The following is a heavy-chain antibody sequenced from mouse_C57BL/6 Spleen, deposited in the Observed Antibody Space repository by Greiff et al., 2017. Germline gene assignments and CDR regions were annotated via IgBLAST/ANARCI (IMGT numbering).Heavy chain of an antibody. Sequence: EVQRVESGGGLVQPKGSLKLSCAASGFSFNTYAMNWVRQAPGKGLEWVARIRSKSNNYATYYADSVKDRFTISRDDSESMLYLQMNNLKTEDTAMYYCVRQDGYYGYFDVWGTGTTVTVSS. V-gene: IGHV10-1*01. CDR2: IRSKSNNYAT. CDR1: GFSFNTYA. CDR3: VRQDGYYGYFDV. D-gene: IGHD2-3*01. J-gene: IGHJ1*03.